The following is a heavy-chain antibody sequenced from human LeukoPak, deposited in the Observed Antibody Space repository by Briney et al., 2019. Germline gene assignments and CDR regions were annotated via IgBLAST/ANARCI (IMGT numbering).Heavy chain of an antibody. V-gene: IGHV1-69*13. CDR3: ARSRPTVTTEYYYYMDV. D-gene: IGHD4-11*01. J-gene: IGHJ6*03. CDR2: IIPIFGTA. Sequence: SVKVSCKASVGTFSSYAISWVRQAPGQGLEWMGGIIPIFGTANYAQKFQGRVTITADESTSTAYMELSSLRSEDTAVYYCARSRPTVTTEYYYYMDVWGKGTTVTVSS. CDR1: VGTFSSYA.